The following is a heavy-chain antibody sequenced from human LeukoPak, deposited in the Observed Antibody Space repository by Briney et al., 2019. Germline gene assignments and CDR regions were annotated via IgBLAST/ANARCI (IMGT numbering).Heavy chain of an antibody. Sequence: AAVTVSRMASGYTFTSYGISWVRQAPGQGREWMGWISAYNGNTNYAQKLQGRVTMTTDTSTSTAYMELRSLRSDDTAVYYCARSHMVRGVIINYYYYMDVWGKGTTVTVSS. V-gene: IGHV1-18*01. CDR3: ARSHMVRGVIINYYYYMDV. J-gene: IGHJ6*03. CDR1: GYTFTSYG. CDR2: ISAYNGNT. D-gene: IGHD3-10*01.